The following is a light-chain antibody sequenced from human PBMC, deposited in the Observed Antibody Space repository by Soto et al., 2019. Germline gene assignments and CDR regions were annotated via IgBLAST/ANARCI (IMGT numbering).Light chain of an antibody. Sequence: DIQMTQSPSSLSASVGDRVTITCRASRSIASYLNWYQQKPGKAPKLLIYAASTLQSGVPSRFSGSGSGTDFTLSISSLLPEDSATYYCQQSYNNPLTFGGGTKVDIK. V-gene: IGKV1-39*01. J-gene: IGKJ4*01. CDR1: RSIASY. CDR3: QQSYNNPLT. CDR2: AAS.